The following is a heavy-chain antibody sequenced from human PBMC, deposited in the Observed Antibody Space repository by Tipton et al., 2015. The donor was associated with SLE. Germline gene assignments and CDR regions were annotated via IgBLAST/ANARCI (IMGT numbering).Heavy chain of an antibody. CDR1: GGSLSGYY. D-gene: IGHD7-27*01. V-gene: IGHV4-34*01. Sequence: TLSLTCAVYGGSLSGYYWSWIRQPPGKGLEWIGEINHSGSTNYNPSLKSRVTISLDTSKNQFSLKLSSVTAADTAVYYCARWGRLPFDYWGQGTLVTVSS. J-gene: IGHJ4*02. CDR3: ARWGRLPFDY. CDR2: INHSGST.